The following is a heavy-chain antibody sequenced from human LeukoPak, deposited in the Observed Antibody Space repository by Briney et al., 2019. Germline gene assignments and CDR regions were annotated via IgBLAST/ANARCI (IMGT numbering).Heavy chain of an antibody. V-gene: IGHV4-61*01. CDR3: AVGIVGATTSFDY. CDR2: IYYSGST. J-gene: IGHJ4*02. Sequence: SETLSLTCTVSGGSVSSGSYYWSWIRQPPGKGLEWIGYIYYSGSTNYNPSLKSRVTISVDTSKIQFSLKLSSVTAADTAVYYCAVGIVGATTSFDYWGQGTLVTVSS. D-gene: IGHD1-26*01. CDR1: GGSVSSGSYY.